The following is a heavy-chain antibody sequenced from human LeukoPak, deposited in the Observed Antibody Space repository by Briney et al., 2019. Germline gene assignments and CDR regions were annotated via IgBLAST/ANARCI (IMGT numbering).Heavy chain of an antibody. Sequence: GSLRLSCAASGFTVSSNYMSWVRQAPGKGLEWVSVIYSGGSTYYADSVKGRFTISRHNSKNTLYLQMNSLRAEDTAVYYCARGQFCSGGSCLIYGMDVWGQGTTVTVSS. CDR1: GFTVSSNY. CDR2: IYSGGST. J-gene: IGHJ6*02. CDR3: ARGQFCSGGSCLIYGMDV. V-gene: IGHV3-53*04. D-gene: IGHD2-15*01.